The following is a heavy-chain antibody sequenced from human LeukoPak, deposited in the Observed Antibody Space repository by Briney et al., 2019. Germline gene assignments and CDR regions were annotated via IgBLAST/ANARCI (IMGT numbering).Heavy chain of an antibody. Sequence: PSETLSLTCTLSGGSISSYYWSWIRQPPGKGLEWIGYIYYSGSTNYNPSLKSRVTISVDRSKNQFSLKLSSVTAADTAVYYCASSPNLHLGELSPNWFDPWGQGTLVIVSS. CDR3: ASSPNLHLGELSPNWFDP. CDR1: GGSISSYY. D-gene: IGHD3-16*02. J-gene: IGHJ5*02. V-gene: IGHV4-59*12. CDR2: IYYSGST.